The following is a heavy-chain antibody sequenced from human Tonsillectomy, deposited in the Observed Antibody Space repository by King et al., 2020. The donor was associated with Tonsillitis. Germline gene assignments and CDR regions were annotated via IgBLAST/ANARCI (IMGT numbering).Heavy chain of an antibody. Sequence: VQLQQWGAGLLKPSETLSLTCAVYGGSFSGNYWSWIRQPPGKGLEWLGEINHRGRTNYNPSLKSRVTISVDTSKNQFSLKLSSVTAADTAVYYCVRLSSGAYTDASDIWGQGTMVTVSS. D-gene: IGHD3-22*01. CDR1: GGSFSGNY. CDR2: INHRGRT. J-gene: IGHJ3*02. CDR3: VRLSSGAYTDASDI. V-gene: IGHV4-34*01.